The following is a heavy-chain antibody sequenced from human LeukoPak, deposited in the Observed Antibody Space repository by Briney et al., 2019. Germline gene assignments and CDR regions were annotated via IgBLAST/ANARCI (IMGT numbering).Heavy chain of an antibody. V-gene: IGHV4-61*02. Sequence: SETLSLTCTVSGGSISSSSYYWSWIRQPAGKGLEWIGRIYTSGSTNYNPSLKSRVTVSVDTSKNQFSLKLSSVTAADTAVYYCARDFGSSGPPEPYYFDYWGQGTLVTVSS. CDR3: ARDFGSSGPPEPYYFDY. J-gene: IGHJ4*02. D-gene: IGHD6-19*01. CDR2: IYTSGST. CDR1: GGSISSSSYY.